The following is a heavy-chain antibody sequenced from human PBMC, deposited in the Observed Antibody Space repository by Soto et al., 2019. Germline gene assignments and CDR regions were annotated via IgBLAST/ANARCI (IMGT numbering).Heavy chain of an antibody. Sequence: SETLSLTCSVSGASISTSTYYWAWVRQPPGKGLEWIGYIYYAGDTFYNPSPKSRVTISVDTSIHQFSLTLTSVTAADTAMYYCSRHGAAVLYYYGMDVWGQGTAVTVSS. CDR2: IYYAGDT. J-gene: IGHJ6*02. D-gene: IGHD3-16*01. CDR1: GASISTSTYY. CDR3: SRHGAAVLYYYGMDV. V-gene: IGHV4-39*01.